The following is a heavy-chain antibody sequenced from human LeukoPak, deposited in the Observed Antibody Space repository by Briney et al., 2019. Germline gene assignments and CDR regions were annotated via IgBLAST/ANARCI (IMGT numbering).Heavy chain of an antibody. V-gene: IGHV1-2*02. CDR2: INPNSGGT. D-gene: IGHD3-3*01. J-gene: IGHJ5*02. CDR1: GYTFTGYY. CDR3: ARGGVRFLEWLYNWFDP. Sequence: ASVKVSCKASGYTFTGYYMHWVRQAPGQWLEWMGWINPNSGGTNYAQKFQGRVTMTRDTSISTAYMELSRLRSDDTAVYYCARGGVRFLEWLYNWFDPWGQGTLVTVSS.